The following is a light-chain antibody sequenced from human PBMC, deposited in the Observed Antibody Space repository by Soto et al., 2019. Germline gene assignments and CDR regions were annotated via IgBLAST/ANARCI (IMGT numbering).Light chain of an antibody. J-gene: IGLJ1*01. CDR1: NLGSKS. CDR3: NVWDSNSDHYV. CDR2: DDS. V-gene: IGLV3-21*02. Sequence: SYELTQPPSVSVAPGQTVRVTCGGKNLGSKSVHWYQQKPGQAPLLVVYDDSDRPSGIPERISASNTGNTATLTISRVEASDAADYHCNVWDSNSDHYVFGTGPKLTVI.